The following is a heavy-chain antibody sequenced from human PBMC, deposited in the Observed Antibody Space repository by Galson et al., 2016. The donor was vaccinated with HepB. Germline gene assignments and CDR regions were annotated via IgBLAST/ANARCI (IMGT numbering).Heavy chain of an antibody. V-gene: IGHV4-59*01. CDR1: GGSISTYY. D-gene: IGHD4-17*01. CDR2: IYYTGNT. Sequence: SETLSLTCIVSGGSISTYYWSWIRQPPGKGLEWIGYIYYTGNTNYNPSLKSRVTISVDTSKDQFSLKLTSVTAADTAVYYCARFASTVTFNWFDPWGQGTLVTVSS. CDR3: ARFASTVTFNWFDP. J-gene: IGHJ5*02.